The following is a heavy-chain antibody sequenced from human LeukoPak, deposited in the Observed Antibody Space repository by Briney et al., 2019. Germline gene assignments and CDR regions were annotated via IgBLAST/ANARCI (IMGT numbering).Heavy chain of an antibody. CDR1: GGSISSGNW. V-gene: IGHV4-4*02. CDR2: ILHTGNT. D-gene: IGHD3-10*01. CDR3: ARTGHYSLDY. J-gene: IGHJ4*02. Sequence: SEALSLTCTVSGGSISSGNWWSWVRQPPGKGLEWFGEILHTGNTNYNPSLKSRVTISVDKSNNQFSLKLSSVTAADTAVYYCARTGHYSLDYWGQGTLVTVSS.